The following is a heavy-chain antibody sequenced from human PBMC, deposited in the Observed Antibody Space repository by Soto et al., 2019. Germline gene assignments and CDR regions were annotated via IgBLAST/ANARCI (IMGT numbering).Heavy chain of an antibody. V-gene: IGHV3-23*01. D-gene: IGHD3-3*01. CDR3: AKYYDFWSGYLPGYGMDV. J-gene: IGHJ6*02. CDR2: ISGSGGST. Sequence: GGSLRLSXAASGFTFSSYAMSWVRQAPGKGLEWVSAISGSGGSTYYADSVKGRFTISRDNSKNTLYLQMNSLRAEDTAVYYCAKYYDFWSGYLPGYGMDVWGQGTTVTVSS. CDR1: GFTFSSYA.